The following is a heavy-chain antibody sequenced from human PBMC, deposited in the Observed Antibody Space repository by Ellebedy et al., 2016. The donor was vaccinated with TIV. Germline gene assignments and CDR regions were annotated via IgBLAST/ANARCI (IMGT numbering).Heavy chain of an antibody. CDR1: GFTFRSYS. J-gene: IGHJ4*02. D-gene: IGHD6-19*01. Sequence: GESLKISXADSGFTFRSYSMNWVRQAPGKGLEWVSHITSSSSTTQYADSVKGRFTISRDNSKNSLYLQLSSLRADDTAVYYCARGWGHFDSWGLGTLVTVSS. CDR2: ITSSSSTT. CDR3: ARGWGHFDS. V-gene: IGHV3-48*04.